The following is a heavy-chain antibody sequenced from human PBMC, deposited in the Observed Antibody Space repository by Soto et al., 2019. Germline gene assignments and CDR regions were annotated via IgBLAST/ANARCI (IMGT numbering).Heavy chain of an antibody. CDR1: GYPFPSYG. J-gene: IGHJ4*02. CDR2: ISPSSGST. D-gene: IGHD5-12*01. CDR3: AGRYSGYEGYFDD. Sequence: SVKVSCKASGYPFPSYGFSWVRQAPGQGLEWMGWISPSSGSTNYAQKFQGRVTMTRDTSISTAYIDLSRLRPAETAVYYCAGRYSGYEGYFDDWGQGTLVTVSS. V-gene: IGHV1-2*02.